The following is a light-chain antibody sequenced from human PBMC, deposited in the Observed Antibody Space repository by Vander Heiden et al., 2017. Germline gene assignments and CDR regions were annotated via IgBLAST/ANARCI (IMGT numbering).Light chain of an antibody. CDR1: SSNIGSNT. J-gene: IGLJ3*02. V-gene: IGLV1-44*01. CDR2: SND. CDR3: AAWDDGLNGVV. Sequence: SLLAPPPSAFGTPGQRVTISCSGSSSNIGSNTVNWYQQLPGTAPKLLIYSNDQRPSGVPDRFSGSKSGTSASLAVSGLQSEDEADYYCAAWDDGLNGVVFGGGTKLTVL.